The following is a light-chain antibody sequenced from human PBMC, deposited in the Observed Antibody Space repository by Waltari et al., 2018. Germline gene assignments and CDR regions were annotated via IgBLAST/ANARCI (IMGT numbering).Light chain of an antibody. CDR1: SSDVGRVKF. J-gene: IGLJ2*01. V-gene: IGLV2-14*03. CDR2: DVN. Sequence: QSALTQPASVSGSPGQSITVSCTGTSSDVGRVKFVSWYQHHPGKAPKLMIYDVNKRPSGVSDRFSGSMSGNTASLTISGLQAEDEADYYCQSYDLNSRVVFGGRTKLTVL. CDR3: QSYDLNSRVV.